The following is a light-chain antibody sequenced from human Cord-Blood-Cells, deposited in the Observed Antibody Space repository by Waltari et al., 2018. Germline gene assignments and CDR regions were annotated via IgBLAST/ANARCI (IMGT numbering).Light chain of an antibody. CDR3: CSYAGSSTV. CDR1: SSDVGSYNF. J-gene: IGLJ2*01. V-gene: IGLV2-23*01. CDR2: EGS. Sequence: QSALTQPASVSGSPGQSITIPCTGTSSDVGSYNFVSWYQQHPGKATTLMIYEGSTRRSGVSSRLSGSNAGNTASLTISVLQGGDDADYYCCSYAGSSTVVGGGTKLTFL.